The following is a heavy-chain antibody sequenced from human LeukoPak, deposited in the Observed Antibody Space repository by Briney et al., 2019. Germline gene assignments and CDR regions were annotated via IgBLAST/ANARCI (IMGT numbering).Heavy chain of an antibody. Sequence: GGSLRLSCAASGFTVSSNYMSWVRQAPGKGLEWVSVIYSGGSTYYADSVKGRFTTSRDNSKNTLYLQMNSLRAEDTAVYYCARDRAAASGTEAFDIWGQGTMVTVSS. CDR1: GFTVSSNY. CDR3: ARDRAAASGTEAFDI. V-gene: IGHV3-66*01. J-gene: IGHJ3*02. D-gene: IGHD6-13*01. CDR2: IYSGGST.